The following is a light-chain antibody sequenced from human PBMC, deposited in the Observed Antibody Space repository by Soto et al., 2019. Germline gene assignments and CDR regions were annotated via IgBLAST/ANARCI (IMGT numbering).Light chain of an antibody. Sequence: DIRMTQSPSSVSASVGDTVTITCRASQDINVYLNWYQQKPGEVPKLLIYSASSLHSGVPSRFTGSGSETDFTLTIRSLQPEDFATYYCQHGYVAPYNFGQGTKV. CDR3: QHGYVAPYN. J-gene: IGKJ2*01. CDR1: QDINVY. CDR2: SAS. V-gene: IGKV1-39*01.